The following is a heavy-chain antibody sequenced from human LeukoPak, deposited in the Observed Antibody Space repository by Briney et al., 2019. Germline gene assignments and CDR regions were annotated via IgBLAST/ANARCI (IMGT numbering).Heavy chain of an antibody. J-gene: IGHJ4*02. CDR3: AYYYDSSGYYRDY. V-gene: IGHV3-64*01. Sequence: GGSLRLSCAASGFTFSSYAMHWVRQAPGKGLEYVSAISSNGGSTYYANSVKGRFTISRDNSKNTLYLQMNSLRAEDTAVYYCAYYYDSSGYYRDYWGQGTLVTVSS. CDR2: ISSNGGST. D-gene: IGHD3-22*01. CDR1: GFTFSSYA.